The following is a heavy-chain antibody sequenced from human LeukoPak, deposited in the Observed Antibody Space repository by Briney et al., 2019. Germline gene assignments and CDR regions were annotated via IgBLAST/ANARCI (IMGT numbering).Heavy chain of an antibody. V-gene: IGHV4-34*01. CDR1: GGSFSGYY. Sequence: SETLSLTCAVYGGSFSGYYWSWIRQPPGKGLEWIGEINHSGSTNYNPSLKSRVTISVDTSKNQFSLKLSSVTAADTAVYYCARATKQWLVLGKYYFDYRGQGTLVTVSS. D-gene: IGHD6-19*01. J-gene: IGHJ4*02. CDR2: INHSGST. CDR3: ARATKQWLVLGKYYFDY.